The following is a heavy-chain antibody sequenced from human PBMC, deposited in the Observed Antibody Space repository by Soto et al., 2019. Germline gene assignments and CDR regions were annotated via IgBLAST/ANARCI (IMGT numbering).Heavy chain of an antibody. CDR2: VHDSGST. J-gene: IGHJ6*02. Sequence: PSETLSLTCTVSGGSISSYYWSWIRQPPGKGLEWIGYVHDSGSTYYNPSLKSRVTISVDTSENQFSLKLSSVTAADTAVYYCARQGLGDSSAYYYAVSDYGMDVWGQGTTVTVSS. CDR1: GGSISSYY. D-gene: IGHD3-22*01. CDR3: ARQGLGDSSAYYYAVSDYGMDV. V-gene: IGHV4-59*01.